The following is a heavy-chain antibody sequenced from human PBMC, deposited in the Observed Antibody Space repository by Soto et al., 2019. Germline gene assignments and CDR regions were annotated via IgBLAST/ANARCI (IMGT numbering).Heavy chain of an antibody. CDR2: ISSSGRNT. Sequence: GGSLRLFCAASGFTISSYAMSWVRQAPGKGLEWVSAISSSGRNTYYADSVKGRFTISRDNSKNTLYLQMNSLRAEDTAVYYCAKDNYVDTAMVTFDYWGQGTLVTVSS. CDR3: AKDNYVDTAMVTFDY. D-gene: IGHD5-18*01. J-gene: IGHJ4*02. V-gene: IGHV3-23*01. CDR1: GFTISSYA.